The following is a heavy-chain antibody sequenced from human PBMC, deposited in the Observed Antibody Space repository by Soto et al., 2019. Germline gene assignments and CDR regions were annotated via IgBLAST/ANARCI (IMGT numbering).Heavy chain of an antibody. J-gene: IGHJ4*02. Sequence: QVQLVESGGGVVQPGRSLRLSCAASGFTFSSYAMHWVRQAPGKGLEWVAVISYDGSNKYYADSVKGRFTISRDNSKNTRYLQMNSLRAEDTAVYYCARELVYDSSGYPIDYWGQGTLVTVSS. D-gene: IGHD3-22*01. CDR3: ARELVYDSSGYPIDY. CDR1: GFTFSSYA. CDR2: ISYDGSNK. V-gene: IGHV3-30-3*01.